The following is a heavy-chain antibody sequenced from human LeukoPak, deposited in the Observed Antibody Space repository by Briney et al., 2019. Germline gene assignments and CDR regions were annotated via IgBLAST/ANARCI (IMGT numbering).Heavy chain of an antibody. CDR3: ATLLAGGMRNPGNYFDY. D-gene: IGHD2-8*01. V-gene: IGHV1-69*13. CDR1: GYTFLSYA. J-gene: IGHJ4*02. Sequence: SVKVSCKASGYTFLSYAISWVRQAPGQGLEWMGGIIPIFGTANYAQKFQGRVTITADESTSTAYMELSSLRSEDTAVYYCATLLAGGMRNPGNYFDYWGQGTLVTVSS. CDR2: IIPIFGTA.